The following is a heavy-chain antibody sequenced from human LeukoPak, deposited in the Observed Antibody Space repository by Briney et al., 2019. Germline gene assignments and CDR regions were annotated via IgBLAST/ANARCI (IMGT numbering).Heavy chain of an antibody. CDR2: ITASGGST. CDR1: GFTFSSYS. CDR3: AKGGYCYYMDV. Sequence: GGSLRLSCAASGFTFSSYSMNWVRQAPGKGLEWVSVITASGGSTYYADSVKGRLTISRDNFKNTLYLQMNSLRTEDTAVYYCAKGGYCYYMDVWGKGTTVTVSS. J-gene: IGHJ6*03. V-gene: IGHV3-23*01.